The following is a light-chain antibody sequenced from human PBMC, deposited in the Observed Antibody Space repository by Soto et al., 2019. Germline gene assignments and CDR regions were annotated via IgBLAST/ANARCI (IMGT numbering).Light chain of an antibody. CDR3: CSYAVETTFFV. J-gene: IGLJ1*01. CDR1: SSDVGSYYP. CDR2: EVN. Sequence: QSALTQPASMSGSPGQSITISCTGTSSDVGSYYPVSWFQQHPGKAPKLIIYEVNKRPSGVSDRFSGSKSGNTASLTISGLQAADEAEYYCCSYAVETTFFVFGTGTKLTVL. V-gene: IGLV2-23*02.